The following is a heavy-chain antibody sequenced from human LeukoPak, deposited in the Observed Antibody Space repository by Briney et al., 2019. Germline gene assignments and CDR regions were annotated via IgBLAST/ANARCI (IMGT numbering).Heavy chain of an antibody. D-gene: IGHD4/OR15-4a*01. CDR2: IYYSGTT. V-gene: IGHV4-59*01. J-gene: IGHJ6*02. Sequence: SETLSLTCTVSGGSISYYYWSWIRQSPGKGLEWIGYIYYSGTTNYNPSLKSRVTISVDTSKNRFSLQLRSVTAADSAVYYCAREDPQTRVPEGMDVWGQGTTVTVSS. CDR3: AREDPQTRVPEGMDV. CDR1: GGSISYYY.